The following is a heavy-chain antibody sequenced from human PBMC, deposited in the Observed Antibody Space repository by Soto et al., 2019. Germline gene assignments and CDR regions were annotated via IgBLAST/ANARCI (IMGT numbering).Heavy chain of an antibody. CDR1: GFTFSNYW. CDR2: IDHDGPT. Sequence: EVQLVESGGGLVQPGGSLRLSCAGSGFTFSNYWMHWVRPAPGKGLEWVSRIDHDGPTDYADSVRGRFTISRDNAENTLYLQMNSLRPEDTAVYYCVRDSHGDSWGQGTLVTVSS. CDR3: VRDSHGDS. V-gene: IGHV3-74*01. J-gene: IGHJ4*02.